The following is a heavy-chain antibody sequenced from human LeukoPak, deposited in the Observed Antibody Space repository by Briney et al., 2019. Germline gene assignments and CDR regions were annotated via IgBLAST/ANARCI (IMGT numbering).Heavy chain of an antibody. CDR2: INAGNGNT. J-gene: IGHJ3*02. D-gene: IGHD3-3*01. CDR1: GFTFSNYA. V-gene: IGHV1-3*01. CDR3: AREFTIFGVVTNAEAFDI. Sequence: GGSLRLSCAASGFTFSNYAMHWVRQAPGQRLEWMGWINAGNGNTKYSQKFQGRVTITRDTSASTAYMELSSLRSEDTAVYYCAREFTIFGVVTNAEAFDIWGQGTMVTVSS.